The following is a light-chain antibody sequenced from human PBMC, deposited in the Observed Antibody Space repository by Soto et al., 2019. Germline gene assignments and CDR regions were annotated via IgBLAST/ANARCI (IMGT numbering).Light chain of an antibody. Sequence: QSVLTQPASVSGSPGQSITISCTGTSSDFGGYNYVSWYQQHPGKAPKLMIYDVSNRPSGVSNRFSGSKSGNTASLTISGLQAEDEADYYCSSYTRTSTVVFGGGTKLTVL. CDR1: SSDFGGYNY. V-gene: IGLV2-14*01. CDR2: DVS. CDR3: SSYTRTSTVV. J-gene: IGLJ2*01.